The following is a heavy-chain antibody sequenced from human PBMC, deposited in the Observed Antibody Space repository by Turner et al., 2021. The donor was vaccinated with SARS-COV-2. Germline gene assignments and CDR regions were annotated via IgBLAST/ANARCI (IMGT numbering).Heavy chain of an antibody. Sequence: QVQLVESGGGVVQPGRSLRLSCAASGFNFSNYAMHWVRQAPGKGLEWVAVISYDGSNKYYADSVKGRFTISRDNSKNTLYLQMNSLRAEDTAVYYCARDREDCSSTSCYEADWGQGTLVTVSS. CDR3: ARDREDCSSTSCYEAD. J-gene: IGHJ4*02. CDR1: GFNFSNYA. V-gene: IGHV3-30-3*01. D-gene: IGHD2-2*01. CDR2: ISYDGSNK.